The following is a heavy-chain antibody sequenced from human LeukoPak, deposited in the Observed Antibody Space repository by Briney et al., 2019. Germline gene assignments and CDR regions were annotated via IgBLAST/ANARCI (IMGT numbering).Heavy chain of an antibody. CDR2: IRYDGSNK. CDR1: GFTFSSYG. CDR3: AKSDAWDQLSLGYYYYYMDV. J-gene: IGHJ6*03. V-gene: IGHV3-30*02. D-gene: IGHD2-2*01. Sequence: GGSLRLSCAASGFTFSSYGMHWVRQAPGKGLEWVAFIRYDGSNKYYADSVKGRFTISRDNSKNTLYLQMNSLRAEDTAVYYCAKSDAWDQLSLGYYYYYMDVWGKGTTVTVSS.